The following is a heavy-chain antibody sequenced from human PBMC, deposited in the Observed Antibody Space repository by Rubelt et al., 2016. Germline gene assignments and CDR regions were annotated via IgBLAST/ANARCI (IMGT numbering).Heavy chain of an antibody. V-gene: IGHV3-23*01. CDR3: LSSLADFDY. CDR2: ISGSGGRT. CDR1: GFTFSSYA. J-gene: IGHJ4*02. Sequence: EVQLLESGGGLVQPGGSLRLSCAASGFTFSSYAMSWVRQAPGKGLEWVSAISGSGGRTYYADSVKGRFTISRDNSKKTLFLQMNSLRAEDTAVYYCLSSLADFDYWGQGTLVTVSS. D-gene: IGHD2/OR15-2a*01.